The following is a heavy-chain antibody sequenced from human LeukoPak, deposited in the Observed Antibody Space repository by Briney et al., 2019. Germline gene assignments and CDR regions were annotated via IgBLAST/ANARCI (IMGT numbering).Heavy chain of an antibody. CDR1: GGSISSYY. V-gene: IGHV4-4*07. CDR3: ASASKQLAYFDY. J-gene: IGHJ4*02. Sequence: NTSETLSLTCTVSGGSISSYYWSWIRQPPGKGLEWIGRIYTSGSTNYNPSLKSRVTISVDTSKNQFSLKLSSVTAADTAVYYCASASKQLAYFDYWGQGTLVTVSS. CDR2: IYTSGST. D-gene: IGHD6-6*01.